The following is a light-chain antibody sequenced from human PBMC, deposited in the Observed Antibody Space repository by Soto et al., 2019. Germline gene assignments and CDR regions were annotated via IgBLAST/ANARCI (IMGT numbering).Light chain of an antibody. CDR3: QPYDNWPPYT. Sequence: EIVMTQSPATLSVSPGERATLSCRASQSVSSNLAWYQQKPGQAPRLLIYGASTRATSIPARFSGSGSGTEFTLTISSLQSEDFAVYYCQPYDNWPPYTFGQGTKLEIK. J-gene: IGKJ2*01. V-gene: IGKV3-15*01. CDR2: GAS. CDR1: QSVSSN.